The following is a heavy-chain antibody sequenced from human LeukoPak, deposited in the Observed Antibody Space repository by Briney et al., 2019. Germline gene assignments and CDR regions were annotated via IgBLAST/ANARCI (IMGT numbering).Heavy chain of an antibody. CDR2: ITEDGSGK. V-gene: IGHV3-74*01. J-gene: IGHJ4*02. D-gene: IGHD1-26*01. CDR1: GFTASGYW. CDR3: ARDGKGPISLDY. Sequence: GGALRLSCAASGFTASGYWMHWVRQHPARGLMWLAYITEDGSGKSYEDSVRGRFSISRDNAKNTVHLQMNSLRVDDTDVYYCARDGKGPISLDYWGQGTTVTVSS.